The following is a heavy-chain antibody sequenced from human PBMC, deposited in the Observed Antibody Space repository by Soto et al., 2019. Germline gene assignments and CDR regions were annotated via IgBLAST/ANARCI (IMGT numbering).Heavy chain of an antibody. V-gene: IGHV1-69*01. CDR2: IIPIFGTA. J-gene: IGHJ5*02. D-gene: IGHD1-1*01. CDR1: GGTFSSYA. CDR3: ASCPNWNDGFSWFDP. Sequence: QVQLVQSGAEVKKPGSSVKVSCKASGGTFSSYAISWVRQAPGQGLEWMGGIIPIFGTANYAQKFQGRVTITADESTSTAYMELSILRSEDTAVYYCASCPNWNDGFSWFDPWGQGTLVTVSS.